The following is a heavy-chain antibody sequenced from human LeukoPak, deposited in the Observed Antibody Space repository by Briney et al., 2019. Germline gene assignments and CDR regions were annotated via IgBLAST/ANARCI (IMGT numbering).Heavy chain of an antibody. CDR3: ARDKGLSGHYFDY. Sequence: GGSLRLSCAASGFTFSSYAMSWVRQAPGKRLEWVSAISGSGGSTYYADSVKGRFTISRDNSKNTLYLQMNSLRAEDTAVYYCARDKGLSGHYFDYWGQGILVTVSS. D-gene: IGHD2-15*01. CDR1: GFTFSSYA. J-gene: IGHJ4*02. CDR2: ISGSGGST. V-gene: IGHV3-23*01.